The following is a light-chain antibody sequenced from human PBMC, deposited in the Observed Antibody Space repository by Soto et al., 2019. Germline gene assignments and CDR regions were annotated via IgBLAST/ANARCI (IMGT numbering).Light chain of an antibody. Sequence: EIVLTQSPGTLSLSPGERATLSCRASQSVSSNYLAWYQQKPGQAPRLLIYGASSRATGIPDRFSGSGSGKDFTLTISRLEPEDLAVYYCRQYGTSPLTFGGGTKVEIK. CDR2: GAS. V-gene: IGKV3-20*01. CDR1: QSVSSNY. CDR3: RQYGTSPLT. J-gene: IGKJ4*01.